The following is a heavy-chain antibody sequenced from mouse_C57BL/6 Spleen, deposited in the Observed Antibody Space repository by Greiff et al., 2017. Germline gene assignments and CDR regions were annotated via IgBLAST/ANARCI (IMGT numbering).Heavy chain of an antibody. CDR3: ARDDSGDYFEY. Sequence: QVQLQQPGAELVKPGASVKLSCKASGYTFTSYWMHWVKQRPGQGLEWIGMIHPNSGSTNYNEKFKSKATLTADKSYSTAYMQLRSLTSEDSAVYYCARDDSGDYFEYWGPGTTLPVAS. J-gene: IGHJ2*01. CDR1: GYTFTSYW. D-gene: IGHD2-12*01. CDR2: IHPNSGST. V-gene: IGHV1-64*01.